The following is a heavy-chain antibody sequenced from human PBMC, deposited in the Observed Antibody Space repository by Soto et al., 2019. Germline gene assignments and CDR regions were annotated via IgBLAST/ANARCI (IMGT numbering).Heavy chain of an antibody. D-gene: IGHD3-10*01. CDR3: EKLVRGSAEVYGMDV. V-gene: IGHV3-9*01. CDR2: ISWNSAII. Sequence: GGSLRLSCAASGFTFDDYAMHWVRQTPGKGLEWVSGISWNSAIIGYADTVKGRITISRDNSKNTLYLQMNSLRAEDTAVYYCEKLVRGSAEVYGMDVWGQGTTVTVSS. J-gene: IGHJ6*02. CDR1: GFTFDDYA.